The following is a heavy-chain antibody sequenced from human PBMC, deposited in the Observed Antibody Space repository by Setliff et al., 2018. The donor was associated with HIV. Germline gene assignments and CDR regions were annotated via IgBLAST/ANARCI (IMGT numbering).Heavy chain of an antibody. D-gene: IGHD3-16*01. CDR2: ISYDGSNK. V-gene: IGHV3-30*04. J-gene: IGHJ5*02. Sequence: PGGSLRLSCAASGFTFSSYAMHWVRQAPGKGLEWVAVISYDGSNKYSADSVKGRFTISRDNSKNTLYLQMNSLLAEDTAVYYCAKGVKFLDPWGQGTLVTVSS. CDR3: AKGVKFLDP. CDR1: GFTFSSYA.